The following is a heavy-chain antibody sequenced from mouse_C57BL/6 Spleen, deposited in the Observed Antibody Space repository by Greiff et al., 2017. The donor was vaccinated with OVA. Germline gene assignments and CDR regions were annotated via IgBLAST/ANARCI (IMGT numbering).Heavy chain of an antibody. D-gene: IGHD2-4*01. Sequence: EVQLVESGGGLVQPKGSLKLSCTASGFSFNTYAMNWVRQAPGKGLEWVARIRSNSNNYATYYADSVKDRFTITRDDSESMLYLQMNNLKTEDTAMYYCVRDVDYDGGGAMDYWGQGTSVTVSS. CDR3: VRDVDYDGGGAMDY. J-gene: IGHJ4*01. CDR2: IRSNSNNYAT. V-gene: IGHV10-1*01. CDR1: GFSFNTYA.